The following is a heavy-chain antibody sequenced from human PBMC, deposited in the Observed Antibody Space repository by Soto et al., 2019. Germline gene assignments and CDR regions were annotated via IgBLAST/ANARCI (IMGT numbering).Heavy chain of an antibody. D-gene: IGHD3-3*01. J-gene: IGHJ4*02. Sequence: EVQLVESGGGLVKPGGSLRLSCAASGFTFSNAWMNWVRQAPGKGLEWVGRIKSKTDGGTTDYAEPVKGRFTISRDDSKNTLYLQMNSLKTEDTAVYYCTTRRKDFWSGYEDDYWGQGTLVTVSS. CDR2: IKSKTDGGTT. CDR3: TTRRKDFWSGYEDDY. V-gene: IGHV3-15*07. CDR1: GFTFSNAW.